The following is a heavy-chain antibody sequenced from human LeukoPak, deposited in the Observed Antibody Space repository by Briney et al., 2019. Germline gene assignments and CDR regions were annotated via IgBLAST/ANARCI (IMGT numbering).Heavy chain of an antibody. J-gene: IGHJ4*02. CDR2: ISSGGSTV. CDR1: GFTFSDYY. Sequence: GGSLRLSCTASGFTFSDYYMSWIRQAPGKGLEWISYISSGGSTVYYADSVKGRFTISRDNAKNSLYLQMNSLRAEDTAVYYCARDSGYSNSWRDCWGQGTLVTVSS. D-gene: IGHD6-13*01. V-gene: IGHV3-11*01. CDR3: ARDSGYSNSWRDC.